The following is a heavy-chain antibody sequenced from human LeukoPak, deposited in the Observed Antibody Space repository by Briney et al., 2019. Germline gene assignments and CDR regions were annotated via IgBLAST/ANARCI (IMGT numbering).Heavy chain of an antibody. J-gene: IGHJ6*02. Sequence: SETLSLTCTVSGGSISSYYWSWIRQPPGKGLEWIGHIYYSGSTNYNPSLKSRVTISVDTSKNQFSLKLSSVTAADTAVYYCARDSAYYYDSSGYWVGEYYYYGMDVWGQGTTVTVSS. D-gene: IGHD3-22*01. CDR2: IYYSGST. CDR3: ARDSAYYYDSSGYWVGEYYYYGMDV. CDR1: GGSISSYY. V-gene: IGHV4-59*01.